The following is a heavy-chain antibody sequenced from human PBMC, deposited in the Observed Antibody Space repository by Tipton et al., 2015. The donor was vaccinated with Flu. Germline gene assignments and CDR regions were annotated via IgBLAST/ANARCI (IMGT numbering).Heavy chain of an antibody. CDR1: GGSFSGYY. V-gene: IGHV4-34*01. CDR2: INHSGST. Sequence: TLSLTCAVYGGSFSGYYWSWIRQPPGKGLEWIGEINHSGSTNYNPSLKSRVTISVDTSKNQFSLKLSSVTAADTAVYYCARGRIAGAPSGHGYGMDGGGQGTTAAVSS. J-gene: IGHJ6*02. CDR3: ARGRIAGAPSGHGYGMDG. D-gene: IGHD6-19*01.